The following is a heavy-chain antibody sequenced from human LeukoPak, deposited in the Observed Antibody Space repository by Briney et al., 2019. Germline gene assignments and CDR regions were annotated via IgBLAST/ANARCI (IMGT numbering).Heavy chain of an antibody. CDR1: GFTFSSYW. D-gene: IGHD1-26*01. Sequence: GGSLRLSCAASGFTFSSYWMHWVRQAPGKGLVWVSRINSDGSSTSYADSVKGRFTISRDNAKNTLYLQMNSLRAEDTAVYYCARAYSGSYYDYWGQGTLVTVFS. CDR2: INSDGSST. CDR3: ARAYSGSYYDY. J-gene: IGHJ4*02. V-gene: IGHV3-74*01.